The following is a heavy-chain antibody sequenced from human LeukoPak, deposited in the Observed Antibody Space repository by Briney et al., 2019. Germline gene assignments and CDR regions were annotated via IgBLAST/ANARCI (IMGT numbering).Heavy chain of an antibody. V-gene: IGHV4-61*02. CDR2: IYTSGST. J-gene: IGHJ4*02. CDR1: GGSISSGSYH. CDR3: ARDGYGDYY. Sequence: SQTLSLTCTVSGGSISSGSYHWSWIRQPAGKGLEWIGRIYTSGSTNYNPSLKSRVTISVDTSKNQFSLKLSSVTAADTAVYYCARDGYGDYYWGQGTLVTVSS. D-gene: IGHD4-17*01.